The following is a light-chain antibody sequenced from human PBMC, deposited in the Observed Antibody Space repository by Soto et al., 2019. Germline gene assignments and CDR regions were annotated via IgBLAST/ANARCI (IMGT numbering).Light chain of an antibody. CDR2: SNN. V-gene: IGLV1-44*01. J-gene: IGLJ3*02. Sequence: QSVLTQPPSASGAPGQRVTISCSGSSSNIGSNTVNWYQQFPGTAPRDFMYSNNQRPSGVPDRFSGSKSGTSVFLAISGLQSDDEADYYCAAWDDSLDGQVFGGGTQLTVL. CDR3: AAWDDSLDGQV. CDR1: SSNIGSNT.